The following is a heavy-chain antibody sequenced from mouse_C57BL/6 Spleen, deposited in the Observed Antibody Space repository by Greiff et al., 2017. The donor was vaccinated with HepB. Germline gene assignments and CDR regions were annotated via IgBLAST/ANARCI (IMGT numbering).Heavy chain of an antibody. V-gene: IGHV5-9-1*02. D-gene: IGHD2-10*01. Sequence: EVKVVESGEGLVKPGGSLKLSCAASGFTFSSYAMSWVRQTPEKRLEWVAYISSGGDYIYYADTVKGRFTISRDNARNTLYLQMSSLKSEDTAMYYCTRVPYYGNWDYYAMDYWGQGTSVTVSS. J-gene: IGHJ4*01. CDR1: GFTFSSYA. CDR2: ISSGGDYI. CDR3: TRVPYYGNWDYYAMDY.